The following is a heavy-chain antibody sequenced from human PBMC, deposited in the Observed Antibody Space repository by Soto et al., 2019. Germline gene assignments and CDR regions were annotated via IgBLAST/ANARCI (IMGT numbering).Heavy chain of an antibody. CDR2: IYYSGST. D-gene: IGHD3-22*01. CDR3: ARDADDSSGYYLDY. Sequence: QVQLQESGPGLVKPSETLSLTCTVSGGSISSYYWSWIRQPPGKGLEWIGYIYYSGSTYYNPSLKSRVTISVDTSKNQFSLKLSSVTAADTAVYYCARDADDSSGYYLDYWGQGTLVTVSS. V-gene: IGHV4-59*12. J-gene: IGHJ4*02. CDR1: GGSISSYY.